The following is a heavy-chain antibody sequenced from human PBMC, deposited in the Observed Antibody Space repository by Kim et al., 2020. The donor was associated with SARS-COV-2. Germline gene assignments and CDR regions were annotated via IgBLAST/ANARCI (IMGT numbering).Heavy chain of an antibody. CDR3: AKSHQQWLVVRYYYYGM. CDR2: ISYDGSNK. Sequence: GGSLRLSCAASGFTFSSYGMHWVRQAPGKGLEWVAVISYDGSNKYYADSVKGRFTISRDNSKNTLYLQMNSLRAEDTAVYYCAKSHQQWLVVRYYYYGM. V-gene: IGHV3-30*18. J-gene: IGHJ6*01. D-gene: IGHD6-19*01. CDR1: GFTFSSYG.